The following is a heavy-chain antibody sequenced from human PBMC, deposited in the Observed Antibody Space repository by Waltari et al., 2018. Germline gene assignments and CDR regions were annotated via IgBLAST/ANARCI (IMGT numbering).Heavy chain of an antibody. CDR1: GYTFTGYY. J-gene: IGHJ4*02. V-gene: IGHV1-2*02. CDR3: ARDSGGGIVVVVAATVDY. CDR2: INPNSGGT. D-gene: IGHD2-15*01. Sequence: QVQLVQSGAEVKKPGASVKVSCKASGYTFTGYYMHWVRPAPGQGLEWMGWINPNSGGTNYAQKFQGRVTMTRDTSISTAYMELSRLRSDDTAVYYCARDSGGGIVVVVAATVDYWGQGTLVTVSS.